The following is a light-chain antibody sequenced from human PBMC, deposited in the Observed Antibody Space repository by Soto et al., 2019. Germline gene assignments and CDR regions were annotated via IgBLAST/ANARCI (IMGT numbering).Light chain of an antibody. CDR2: QDG. V-gene: IGLV3-1*01. CDR3: QAWDSSVV. CDR1: KLGDKY. J-gene: IGLJ2*01. Sequence: SYELTQPPSVSVSPGQTASITCSGDKLGDKYVCWYQHKPGQSPVLVIYQDGKRPSGIPERFSGSNSGNTATLTIRGTQAMDEADYYCQAWDSSVVFGGGTKLTVL.